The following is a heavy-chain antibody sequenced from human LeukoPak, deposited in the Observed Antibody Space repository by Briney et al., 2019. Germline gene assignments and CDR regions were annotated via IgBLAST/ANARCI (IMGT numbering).Heavy chain of an antibody. CDR1: GFTFSSYA. Sequence: PGKSLRLSCAASGFTFSSYAMSWVRQAPGKGLEWVSAISGSGGSTYYADSVKGRFTISRDNSKNTLYLHMNSLRAEDTAVYYCAKDQADTGYGYNYFDYWGQGTLVTVSS. CDR3: AKDQADTGYGYNYFDY. CDR2: ISGSGGST. J-gene: IGHJ4*02. V-gene: IGHV3-23*01. D-gene: IGHD5-18*01.